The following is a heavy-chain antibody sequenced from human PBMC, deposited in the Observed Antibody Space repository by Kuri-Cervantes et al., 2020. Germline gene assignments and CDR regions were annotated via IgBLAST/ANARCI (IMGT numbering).Heavy chain of an antibody. Sequence: GSLRLSCTVSGGSFTSDYWSWIRQSPGKGLQWIGYIFYSGSTIYNPSLKSRLTISVDTSKYQFSLRLTSVTAADTAVYYCARTEYNWFDPWAREPWSPSPQ. CDR1: GGSFTSDY. CDR2: IFYSGST. V-gene: IGHV4-59*01. CDR3: ARTEYNWFDP. J-gene: IGHJ5*02. D-gene: IGHD3-10*01.